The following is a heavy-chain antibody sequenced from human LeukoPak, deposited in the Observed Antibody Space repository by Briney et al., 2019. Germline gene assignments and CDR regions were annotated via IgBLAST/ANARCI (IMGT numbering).Heavy chain of an antibody. V-gene: IGHV4-39*01. Sequence: PSETLSLTCTVSGFSISSSSYYWGWLRQPPGKGLEWIGSIYSSGSTYYNPSLKSRVTISVDTSKNQFSLKLSSVTAADTAVYYCARQRRQSSSWYQNWFDPWGQGTLVTVSS. D-gene: IGHD6-13*01. CDR3: ARQRRQSSSWYQNWFDP. CDR2: IYSSGST. CDR1: GFSISSSSYY. J-gene: IGHJ5*02.